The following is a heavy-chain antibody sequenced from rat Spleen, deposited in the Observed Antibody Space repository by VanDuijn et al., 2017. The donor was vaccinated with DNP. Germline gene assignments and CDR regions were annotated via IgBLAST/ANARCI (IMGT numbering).Heavy chain of an antibody. CDR1: GITFSNSG. D-gene: IGHD1-1*01. J-gene: IGHJ4*01. Sequence: EVQLVESGGGLVQPGRSLKLSCAASGITFSNSGMHWIRQAPTKGLEWVTSISASGGSTSYRDSVKGRFTISRDNAKSILYLQMDSLRSEDTATYYCIRRTVVTGAMDAWGQGTTVAVSS. CDR3: IRRTVVTGAMDA. CDR2: ISASGGST. V-gene: IGHV5-19*01.